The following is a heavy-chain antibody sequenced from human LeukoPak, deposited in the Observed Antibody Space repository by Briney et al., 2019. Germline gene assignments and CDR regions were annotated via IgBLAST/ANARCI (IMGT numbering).Heavy chain of an antibody. V-gene: IGHV4-39*01. CDR3: ARNHIAVAGSFDY. Sequence: SETLSLTCTVSGGSISSSSYYWGWIRQPPGKGLEWIGSIYYSGSTYYNPSLKSRVTISVDTSENQFSLKLSSVTAADTAVYYCARNHIAVAGSFDYWGQGTLVTVSS. D-gene: IGHD6-19*01. CDR2: IYYSGST. J-gene: IGHJ4*02. CDR1: GGSISSSSYY.